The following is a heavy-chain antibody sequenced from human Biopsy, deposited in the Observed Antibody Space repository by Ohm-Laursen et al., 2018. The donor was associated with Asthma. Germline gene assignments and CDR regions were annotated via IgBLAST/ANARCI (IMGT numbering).Heavy chain of an antibody. D-gene: IGHD5/OR15-5a*01. J-gene: IGHJ4*02. CDR3: ARDHCSALWAGVSTDNCYFDY. CDR1: GYTFIGCH. CDR2: INPNSGGT. V-gene: IGHV1-2*06. Sequence: ASVKVSCKASGYTFIGCHIHWMRQAPGQGLEWMGRINPNSGGTNYAQKFQGRVTMTRDTSISTAYMEVSRLRSDDTAVYYCARDHCSALWAGVSTDNCYFDYWGQGTLLTVSS.